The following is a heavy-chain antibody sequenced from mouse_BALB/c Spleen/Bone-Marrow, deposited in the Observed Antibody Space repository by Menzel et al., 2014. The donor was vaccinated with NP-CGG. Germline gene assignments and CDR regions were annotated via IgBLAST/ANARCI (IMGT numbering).Heavy chain of an antibody. V-gene: IGHV1-14*01. J-gene: IGHJ3*01. Sequence: VQLQQPGPELVKPGASVKMSCKASGYTFTSYVMHWVKQKPGQGLEWIGYINPYNDGTKYNEKFKGKATLTSDKSSSTAYMELSSLTSEDSAVYYCARSGRYDGFAYWGQGTLATVSA. CDR3: ARSGRYDGFAY. D-gene: IGHD2-14*01. CDR1: GYTFTSYV. CDR2: INPYNDGT.